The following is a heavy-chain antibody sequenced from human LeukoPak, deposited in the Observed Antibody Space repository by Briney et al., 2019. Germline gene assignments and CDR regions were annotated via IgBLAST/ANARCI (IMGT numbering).Heavy chain of an antibody. CDR1: GFTFSSA. Sequence: GGSLRLSCAASGFTFSSAWMTWVRQAPGKGLEWVSAISGSGGSTYYADSVKGRFTISRDNSKNTLYLQMNSLRAEDTAVYYCAKDRLGGSPRHYYYGMDVWGQGTTVTVSS. CDR3: AKDRLGGSPRHYYYGMDV. J-gene: IGHJ6*02. D-gene: IGHD1-26*01. V-gene: IGHV3-23*01. CDR2: ISGSGGST.